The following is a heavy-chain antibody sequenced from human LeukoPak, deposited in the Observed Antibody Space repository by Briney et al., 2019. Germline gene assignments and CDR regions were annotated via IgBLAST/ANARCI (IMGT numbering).Heavy chain of an antibody. J-gene: IGHJ5*02. Sequence: ASETLSLTCAVYGGSFSGYYWSWIRQPPGKGLEWIGEINHSGSTNYNPSLKSRVTISVDTSKNQFSLKLSSVTAADTAVYYCARGDVSYVAGTVHVDRWFDPWGQGTLVTVSS. CDR3: ARGDVSYVAGTVHVDRWFDP. CDR2: INHSGST. D-gene: IGHD6-19*01. V-gene: IGHV4-34*01. CDR1: GGSFSGYY.